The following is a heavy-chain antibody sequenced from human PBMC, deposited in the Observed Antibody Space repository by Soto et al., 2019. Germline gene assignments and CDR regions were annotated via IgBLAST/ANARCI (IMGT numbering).Heavy chain of an antibody. V-gene: IGHV4-39*01. CDR3: AGRTSFTSVEIFSEGLSGYNWVDP. D-gene: IGHD3-3*01. CDR2: IFYSGNT. CDR1: GGSISNPIYY. Sequence: PSETLSLTCTVSGGSISNPIYYWAWIRQPPGKGLEWIGSIFYSGNTYYNPSLKSRVTMSVDTSQTQFSLKLSSVPAADTAVYYCAGRTSFTSVEIFSEGLSGYNWVDPWGRRTLVTVSA. J-gene: IGHJ5*01.